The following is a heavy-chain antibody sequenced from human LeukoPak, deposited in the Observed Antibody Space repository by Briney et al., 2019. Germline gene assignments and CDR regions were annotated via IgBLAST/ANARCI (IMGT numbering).Heavy chain of an antibody. J-gene: IGHJ4*02. V-gene: IGHV3-30*03. CDR3: ARAAAGLLCFDY. Sequence: GRSLRLSCATSGFTFSNYGMHWVRQAPGKGLEWVAVISYDGSNKYYADSVKGRFTISRDNSKNTLYLQMNSLRAEDTAVYYCARAAAGLLCFDYWGQGTLVTVSS. CDR1: GFTFSNYG. CDR2: ISYDGSNK. D-gene: IGHD6-13*01.